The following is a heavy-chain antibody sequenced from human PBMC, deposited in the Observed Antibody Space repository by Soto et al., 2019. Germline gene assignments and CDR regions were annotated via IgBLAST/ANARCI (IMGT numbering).Heavy chain of an antibody. V-gene: IGHV3-48*02. Sequence: EVQLVESGGGLVQPGGSLRLSCAASGFTFSSYSMNWVRQAPGKGLEWVSYISSSSSTIYYADSVKGRFTISRDNAKNSLYLQMNSLGDEDTAVYYCARDAHFGVVIIWQGGLYGMDVWGQGTTVTVSS. D-gene: IGHD3-3*01. CDR2: ISSSSSTI. CDR1: GFTFSSYS. J-gene: IGHJ6*02. CDR3: ARDAHFGVVIIWQGGLYGMDV.